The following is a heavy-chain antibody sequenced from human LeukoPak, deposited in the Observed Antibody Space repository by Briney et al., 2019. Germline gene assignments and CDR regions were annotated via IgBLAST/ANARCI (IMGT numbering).Heavy chain of an antibody. CDR1: GYTFTSYY. J-gene: IGHJ3*02. CDR3: AREVDFWSGYYSAFDI. D-gene: IGHD3-3*01. CDR2: INPSGGST. V-gene: IGHV1-46*01. Sequence: ASVKVSCKASGYTFTSYYMHWVRRAPGQGLEWMGIINPSGGSTSYAQKFQGRVTMTRDTSISTAYMELSRLRPDDTAVYYCAREVDFWSGYYSAFDIWGQGTMVTVSS.